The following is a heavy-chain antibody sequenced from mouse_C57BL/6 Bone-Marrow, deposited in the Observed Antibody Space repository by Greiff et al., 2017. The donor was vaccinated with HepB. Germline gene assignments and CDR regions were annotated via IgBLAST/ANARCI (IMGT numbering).Heavy chain of an antibody. CDR1: GYTFTSYW. D-gene: IGHD1-1*02. CDR2: IYPGSGST. CDR3: ASGGYPYYAMDY. J-gene: IGHJ4*01. V-gene: IGHV1-55*01. Sequence: VQLQQPGAELVKPGASVKMSCKASGYTFTSYWITWVKQRPGQGLAWIGDIYPGSGSTNYNEKFKSKATLTVDTSSSTAYMQLSSLTSEDSAVYYCASGGYPYYAMDYWGQGTSVTVSS.